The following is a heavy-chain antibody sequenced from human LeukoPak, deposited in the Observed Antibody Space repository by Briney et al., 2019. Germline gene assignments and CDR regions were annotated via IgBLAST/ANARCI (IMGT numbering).Heavy chain of an antibody. CDR1: GFTFSDYY. V-gene: IGHV3-11*01. J-gene: IGHJ4*02. CDR3: ARGVSSGWYVFDY. CDR2: ISSSGSTI. Sequence: PGGSLRLSCAASGFTFSDYYMSWIRQAPGKGLQWVSYISSSGSTIYYADSVKGRFTISRDNAKNSLYLQMNSLRAEDTAVYYCARGVSSGWYVFDYWGQGTLVTVSS. D-gene: IGHD6-19*01.